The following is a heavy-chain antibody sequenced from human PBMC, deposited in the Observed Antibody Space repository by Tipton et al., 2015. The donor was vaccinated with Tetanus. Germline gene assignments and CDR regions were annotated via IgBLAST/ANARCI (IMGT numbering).Heavy chain of an antibody. CDR1: GGSINSGDYY. CDR2: IYYSGNT. Sequence: TLSLTCTVSGGSINSGDYYWSWIRQSPGKGLEWIGYIYYSGNTHYNPSLKSRIAISIDLSKNQFSLNLNSVTAADTAVYYCARAGSDYGDKENGSDIWGQGTSVTVSS. J-gene: IGHJ3*02. D-gene: IGHD4-17*01. CDR3: ARAGSDYGDKENGSDI. V-gene: IGHV4-30-4*01.